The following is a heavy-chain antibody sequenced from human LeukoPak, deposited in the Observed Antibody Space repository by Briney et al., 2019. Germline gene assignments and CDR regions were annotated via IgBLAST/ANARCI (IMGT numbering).Heavy chain of an antibody. V-gene: IGHV4-61*02. CDR1: GGSVSSGNYY. J-gene: IGHJ4*02. CDR3: TKGGELMNY. D-gene: IGHD1-26*01. Sequence: SSQTLSLTCTVSGGSVSSGNYYWTWIRQPAGKGLEWVGRIYTSGSTNYNPSLKSRVTISIDASKNQFSLRLTSVTAADTAVYYCTKGGELMNYWGQGTLVTVSS. CDR2: IYTSGST.